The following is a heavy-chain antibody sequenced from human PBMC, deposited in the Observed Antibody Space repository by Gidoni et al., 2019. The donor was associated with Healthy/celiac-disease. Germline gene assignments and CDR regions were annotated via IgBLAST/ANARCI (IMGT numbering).Heavy chain of an antibody. Sequence: EVQLVESGGGLVKPGGALRLSCAASGFTFSSYSMNWVRQAPGRGLEWVSSISSSSSYIYYADSVKGRFTISRDNSKNSLYLQMNSLRAEDTAVYYCARCELPSNWGQGTLVTVSS. CDR1: GFTFSSYS. CDR2: ISSSSSYI. CDR3: ARCELPSN. J-gene: IGHJ4*02. V-gene: IGHV3-21*01. D-gene: IGHD1-26*01.